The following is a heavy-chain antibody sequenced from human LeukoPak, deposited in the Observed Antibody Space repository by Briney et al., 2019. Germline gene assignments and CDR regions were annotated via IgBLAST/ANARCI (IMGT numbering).Heavy chain of an antibody. CDR3: ARLTMGEQSDY. V-gene: IGHV4-59*08. Sequence: SETLSLTCTVSGGSISSYYWSWIRQPPGKGLEWIGYTYYSGSTNYNPSLKSRVTISVDTSKNQFSLKLSSVTAADTAVYYCARLTMGEQSDYWGQGTLVTVSS. J-gene: IGHJ4*02. CDR2: TYYSGST. D-gene: IGHD3-10*01. CDR1: GGSISSYY.